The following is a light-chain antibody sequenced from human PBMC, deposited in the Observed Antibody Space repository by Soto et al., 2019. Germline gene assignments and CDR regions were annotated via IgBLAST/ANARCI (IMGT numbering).Light chain of an antibody. CDR1: QSVSSN. V-gene: IGKV3-15*01. Sequence: TQSPSSLSASPGERATLSCRASQSVSSNLAGYQQKPGQAPRLLIYGASTRATGIPARFSGSGSGTEFTLTISSLQSEDFAVYYCQQYNNWPAGTFGQGTKVDI. CDR2: GAS. CDR3: QQYNNWPAGT. J-gene: IGKJ1*01.